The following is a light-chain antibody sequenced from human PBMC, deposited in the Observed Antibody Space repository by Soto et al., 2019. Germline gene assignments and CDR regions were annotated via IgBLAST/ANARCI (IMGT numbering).Light chain of an antibody. V-gene: IGLV1-44*01. J-gene: IGLJ2*01. CDR3: AAWDDSLNGVV. Sequence: QSVLTQPPSASGTPGQRVTISCSGSSSNLGSNTVNWYQQLPGTAPKLLIYRNNQRPSGVPDRFSGSKSGTSASLAISGLQSEDEADYYWAAWDDSLNGVVCGGGTQLTVL. CDR2: RNN. CDR1: SSNLGSNT.